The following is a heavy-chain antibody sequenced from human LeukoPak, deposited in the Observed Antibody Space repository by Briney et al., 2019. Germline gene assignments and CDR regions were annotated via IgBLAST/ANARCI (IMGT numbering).Heavy chain of an antibody. D-gene: IGHD5-18*01. CDR1: GGTFSSYA. CDR2: IIPIFGTA. CDR3: ARDSFGVDTAMVTDY. V-gene: IGHV1-69*06. Sequence: SVKVSCKASGGTFSSYAISWVRQAPGQGLEWMGGIIPIFGTANYAQKFQGRVTITADKSTSTAYMELSSLRSEDTAVYYCARDSFGVDTAMVTDYWGQGTLVTVSS. J-gene: IGHJ4*02.